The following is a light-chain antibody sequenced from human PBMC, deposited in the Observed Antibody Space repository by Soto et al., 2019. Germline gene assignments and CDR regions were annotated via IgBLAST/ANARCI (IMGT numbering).Light chain of an antibody. V-gene: IGLV2-14*01. CDR3: SSDTGSSALFV. J-gene: IGLJ1*01. Sequence: QSALTQPASVSGSPGQSITISCTGASSDVGGYNFVSWYQQHPGKAPKLMIYEVSNRPSGVSSRFSGSKSGNTASLTISGLXAEDEADYYCSSDTGSSALFVFGTGTKVTVL. CDR2: EVS. CDR1: SSDVGGYNF.